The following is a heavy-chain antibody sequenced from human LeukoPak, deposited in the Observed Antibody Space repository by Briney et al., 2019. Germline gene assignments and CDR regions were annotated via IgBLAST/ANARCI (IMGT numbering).Heavy chain of an antibody. V-gene: IGHV3-30*04. CDR3: ARDGTVVTSNYYFDY. CDR2: ISYDGSNK. CDR1: GFTFSSYA. J-gene: IGHJ4*02. D-gene: IGHD4-23*01. Sequence: GGSLRFSCAASGFTFSSYAMHWVRQAPGKGLEWVAVISYDGSNKYYADSVKGRFTISRDNSKNTLYLQMNSLRAEDTAVYYCARDGTVVTSNYYFDYWGQGTLVTVSS.